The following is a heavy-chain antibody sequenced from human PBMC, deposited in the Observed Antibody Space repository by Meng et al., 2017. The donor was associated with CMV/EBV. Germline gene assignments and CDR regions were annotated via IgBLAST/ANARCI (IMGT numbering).Heavy chain of an antibody. Sequence: ASVKVSCKASGYTFTSYGISWVRQAPGQGLEWMGWISAYNGNTNYAQKLQGRVTMTTDTSTSTAYMELRSLRSDDTAVYYCARDYYDSSGYFDYYYGMDVWGQGTTVTVFS. CDR2: ISAYNGNT. D-gene: IGHD3-22*01. CDR3: ARDYYDSSGYFDYYYGMDV. CDR1: GYTFTSYG. J-gene: IGHJ6*02. V-gene: IGHV1-18*01.